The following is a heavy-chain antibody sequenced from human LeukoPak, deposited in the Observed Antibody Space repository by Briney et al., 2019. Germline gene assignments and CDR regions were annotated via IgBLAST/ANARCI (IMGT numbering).Heavy chain of an antibody. Sequence: ASVKVSCKASGYTFTSYGISWARQAPGQGLEWMGWISAYNGNTNYAQKLQGRVTMTTDTSTSTAYMELRSLRSDDTAVYYCAREDIVVVPAATHLYYFDYRGQGTLVTVSS. CDR3: AREDIVVVPAATHLYYFDY. J-gene: IGHJ4*02. D-gene: IGHD2-2*01. V-gene: IGHV1-18*01. CDR2: ISAYNGNT. CDR1: GYTFTSYG.